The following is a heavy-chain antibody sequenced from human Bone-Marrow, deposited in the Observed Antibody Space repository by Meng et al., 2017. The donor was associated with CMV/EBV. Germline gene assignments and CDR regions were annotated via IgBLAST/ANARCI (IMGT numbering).Heavy chain of an antibody. CDR1: AYSFTNYW. V-gene: IGHV5-51*01. D-gene: IGHD1-26*01. CDR3: ARHEGGSGSLPIDY. Sequence: GESLKISCKASAYSFTNYWIGWVRQMPGKGLEWVGIIYPGDSETKYSPSFEGQVTISVDKSIDTAYLQWSSLKASDTAMYYCARHEGGSGSLPIDYWGQGTLVTVSS. CDR2: IYPGDSET. J-gene: IGHJ4*02.